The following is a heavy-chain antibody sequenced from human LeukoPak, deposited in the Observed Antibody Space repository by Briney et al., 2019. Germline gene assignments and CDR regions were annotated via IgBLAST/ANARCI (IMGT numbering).Heavy chain of an antibody. CDR1: GFTFSSYG. CDR2: IRYDGSNK. V-gene: IGHV3-30*02. Sequence: PGGSLRLSCAASGFTFSSYGMHWVRQAPGKGLEWVAFIRYDGSNKYYADSVKGRFTISRDNSKNTLYLQMNSLGAEDTAVYYCAKSRGYSYGYPFDYWGQGTLVTVSS. D-gene: IGHD5-18*01. CDR3: AKSRGYSYGYPFDY. J-gene: IGHJ4*02.